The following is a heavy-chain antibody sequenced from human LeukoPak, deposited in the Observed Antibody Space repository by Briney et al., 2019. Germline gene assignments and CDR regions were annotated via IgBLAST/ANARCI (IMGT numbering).Heavy chain of an antibody. V-gene: IGHV3-7*01. Sequence: PGGSLRLSCAASGFTFGSYWMSWVRQAPGKGLEWVANIKQDGSEKYYVDSVKGRFTISRGNAKNSLYLQMNSLRAEDTAVYYCARSYRRWDQRFDYWGQGTLVTVSS. CDR1: GFTFGSYW. CDR3: ARSYRRWDQRFDY. D-gene: IGHD1-26*01. CDR2: IKQDGSEK. J-gene: IGHJ4*02.